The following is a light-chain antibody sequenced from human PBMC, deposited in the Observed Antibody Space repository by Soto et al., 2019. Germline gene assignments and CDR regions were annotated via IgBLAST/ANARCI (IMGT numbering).Light chain of an antibody. V-gene: IGKV3-20*01. CDR2: TAS. Sequence: EIVLTQSPGTLSLSPGERATLSCRASQSLASTYLAWYQQKPGQAPRLLIYTASTRATGIPDRFSGSGSGTDFTLTISRLEPEDFAVYYCQHYESSLPSDTVGQVTKLEVK. CDR1: QSLASTY. J-gene: IGKJ2*01. CDR3: QHYESSLPSDT.